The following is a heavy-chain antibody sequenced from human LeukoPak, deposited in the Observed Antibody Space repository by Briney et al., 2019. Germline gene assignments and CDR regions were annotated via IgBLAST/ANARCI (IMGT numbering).Heavy chain of an antibody. D-gene: IGHD4-11*01. CDR2: IYSGGSP. V-gene: IGHV3-53*01. CDR1: GFTFSSYW. CDR3: ARGRQCDF. Sequence: GGSLRLSCAASGFTFSSYWMHWVRQAPGKGLEWVSVIYSGGSPFYADSVKGRFTISRDNSKNAVYLQMNSLRVEDTAVYYCARGRQCDFWGQGTLVTVSS. J-gene: IGHJ4*02.